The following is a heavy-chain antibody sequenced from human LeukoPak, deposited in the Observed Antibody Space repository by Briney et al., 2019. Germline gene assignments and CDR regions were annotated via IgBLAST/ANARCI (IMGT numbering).Heavy chain of an antibody. CDR3: AKQSAGSSTWYSLHFDY. V-gene: IGHV1-69*13. CDR2: IIPIFGTA. J-gene: IGHJ4*02. CDR1: GGTFSSYA. D-gene: IGHD6-13*01. Sequence: GASVKVSCKASGGTFSSYAISWVRQAPGQGLEWMGGIIPIFGTANYAQKFQGRVTITADESTSTAYMELSSLRSEDTAVYFCAKQSAGSSTWYSLHFDYWGEGTRVTVSS.